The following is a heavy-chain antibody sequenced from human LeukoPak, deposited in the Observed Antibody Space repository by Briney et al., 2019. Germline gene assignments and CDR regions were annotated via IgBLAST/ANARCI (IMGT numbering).Heavy chain of an antibody. CDR1: GYTFTGYY. CDR2: INPNSGGT. D-gene: IGHD2-2*01. V-gene: IGHV1-2*02. CDR3: ASNPPTSSTYYYYGMDV. J-gene: IGHJ6*02. Sequence: ASVKVSCKASGYTFTGYYMHWVRPAPGQGLEWMGWINPNSGGTNYAQKFQGRVTMTRDTSISTAYMELSRLRSDDTAVYYCASNPPTSSTYYYYGMDVWGQGTTVTVSS.